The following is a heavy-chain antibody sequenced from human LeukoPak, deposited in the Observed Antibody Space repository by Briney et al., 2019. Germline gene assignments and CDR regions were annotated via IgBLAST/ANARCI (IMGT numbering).Heavy chain of an antibody. J-gene: IGHJ4*02. Sequence: ASVKVSCKASGYTFTSYYVHWVRQAPGPGLEWMGMINPSGGSTTYSQKFQGRITMARGTSTSTVYMELSSLRSEDTAVYYCARGPGTNIDYWGQGTLVTVSS. V-gene: IGHV1-46*01. CDR3: ARGPGTNIDY. CDR2: INPSGGST. D-gene: IGHD3-10*01. CDR1: GYTFTSYY.